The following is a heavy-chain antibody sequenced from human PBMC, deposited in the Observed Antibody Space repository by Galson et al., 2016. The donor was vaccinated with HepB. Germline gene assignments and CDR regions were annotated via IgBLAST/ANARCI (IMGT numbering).Heavy chain of an antibody. V-gene: IGHV4-59*01. CDR1: DGSFIGYY. CDR2: NYYSGSSSGTT. D-gene: IGHD5-24*01. Sequence: ETLSLTCSVSDGSFIGYYWNWIRQSPGRRLEWIGFNYYSGSSSGTTNYNPALRGRVTVSVDTSTSQFSLELRSLTTADTAVYYCSRSQPLGFRDAYYCFDHWGQVSLVTVSS. CDR3: SRSQPLGFRDAYYCFDH. J-gene: IGHJ4*02.